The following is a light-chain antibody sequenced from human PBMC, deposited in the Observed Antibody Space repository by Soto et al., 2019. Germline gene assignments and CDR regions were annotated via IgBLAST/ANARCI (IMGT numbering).Light chain of an antibody. CDR3: QLSYSTPLT. CDR1: RSISTY. V-gene: IGKV1-39*01. Sequence: DIQMTQSPSSLSASVGDRVTITCRASRSISTYLNWYQQKPGKAPNLLIYAASSLQSGVPSRFSGSGFGTDFSLTISSLQPEDFATYYCQLSYSTPLTFGGGTKVEIK. J-gene: IGKJ4*01. CDR2: AAS.